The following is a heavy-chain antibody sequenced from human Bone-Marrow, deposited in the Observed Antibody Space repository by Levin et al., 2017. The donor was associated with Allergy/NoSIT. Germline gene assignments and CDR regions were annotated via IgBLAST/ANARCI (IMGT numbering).Heavy chain of an antibody. Sequence: GESLKISCAASGFTFSSYGMHWVRQAPGKGLEWVAVISYDGSNKYYADSVKGRFTISRDNSKNTLYLQMNSLRAEDTAVYYCAKDKTYDYVWGSYRYYRFDYFDYWGQGTLVTVSS. CDR1: GFTFSSYG. V-gene: IGHV3-30*18. D-gene: IGHD3-16*02. J-gene: IGHJ4*02. CDR3: AKDKTYDYVWGSYRYYRFDYFDY. CDR2: ISYDGSNK.